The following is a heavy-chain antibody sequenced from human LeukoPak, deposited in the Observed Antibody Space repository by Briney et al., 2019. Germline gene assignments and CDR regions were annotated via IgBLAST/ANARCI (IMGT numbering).Heavy chain of an antibody. CDR3: ATLYDRDSSSWYGFNAFDI. V-gene: IGHV3-30*02. D-gene: IGHD6-13*01. CDR2: IRYDGSNK. Sequence: GGSLRLSCAASGFTFSSYGMHWVRRAPGKGLEWVAFIRYDGSNKYYADSVKGRFTISRDNSKNTLYLQMNSLRAEDTAVYYCATLYDRDSSSWYGFNAFDIWGQGTMVTVSS. CDR1: GFTFSSYG. J-gene: IGHJ3*02.